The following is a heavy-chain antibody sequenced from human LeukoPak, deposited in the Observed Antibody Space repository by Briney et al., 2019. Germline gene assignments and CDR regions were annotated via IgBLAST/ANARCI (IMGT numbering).Heavy chain of an antibody. Sequence: ASVTVSCTASVYTFTNYYIHWVRQAPGQGLDYMGIINSNPGNTNYAQKFQGRVTMTRDTSTSTVYMELSSLTSEDTAAYYCAREWPNTYGFDSWGQGTLVTVSS. CDR3: AREWPNTYGFDS. CDR2: INSNPGNT. J-gene: IGHJ5*01. CDR1: VYTFTNYY. V-gene: IGHV1-46*01. D-gene: IGHD1/OR15-1a*01.